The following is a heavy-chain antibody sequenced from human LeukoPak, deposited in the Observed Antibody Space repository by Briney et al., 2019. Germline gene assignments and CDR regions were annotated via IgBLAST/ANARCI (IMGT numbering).Heavy chain of an antibody. Sequence: GASVKVSCKASGYTFTGYYMHWVRQAPGQGLEWMGWINPNSGGTNYAQKFQGRVTMTRDTSISTAYMELSRLRSDDTAVYYCARGDHVDTAMVYYYYYMDVWGKGTTVTVSS. CDR3: ARGDHVDTAMVYYYYYMDV. V-gene: IGHV1-2*02. D-gene: IGHD5-18*01. CDR2: INPNSGGT. J-gene: IGHJ6*03. CDR1: GYTFTGYY.